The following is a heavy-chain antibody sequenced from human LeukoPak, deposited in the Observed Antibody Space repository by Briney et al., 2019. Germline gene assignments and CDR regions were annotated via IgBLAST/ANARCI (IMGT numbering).Heavy chain of an antibody. CDR2: ISSSSSTI. CDR3: ARVTWIRGYYDSSGWNDY. D-gene: IGHD3-22*01. Sequence: GGSLRLSCAASGFTFSSYSMNWVRQAPGKGLEWVSYISSSSSTIYYADSVKGRFTISRDNAKNSLYLQMNSLRDEDTAVYYCARVTWIRGYYDSSGWNDYWGQGTLVTVSS. CDR1: GFTFSSYS. V-gene: IGHV3-48*02. J-gene: IGHJ4*02.